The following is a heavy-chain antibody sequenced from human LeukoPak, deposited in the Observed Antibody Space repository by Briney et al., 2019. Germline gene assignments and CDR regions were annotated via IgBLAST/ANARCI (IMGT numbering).Heavy chain of an antibody. CDR2: IYSGGST. V-gene: IGHV3-66*01. J-gene: IGHJ5*02. CDR3: ARGTRALLPDP. CDR1: GFTVSSNY. D-gene: IGHD2-2*01. Sequence: GGSLRLSCAASGFTVSSNYMSWVRQAPGKGLEWVSVIYSGGSTYYADSVKGRFTISRDNSKNTLYLQMNSLRAEDTAVYYCARGTRALLPDPWGQGTLVTVSS.